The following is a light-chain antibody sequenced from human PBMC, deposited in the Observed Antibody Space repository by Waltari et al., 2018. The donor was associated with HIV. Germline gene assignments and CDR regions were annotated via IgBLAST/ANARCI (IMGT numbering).Light chain of an antibody. V-gene: IGKV3-15*01. CDR2: GAS. Sequence: EIVMTQSPATLSVSPGERATVSCTASQSVSSNVAWYQQKPGQAPRLLIYGASTRATGIPARFSGSESGTEFTLTISSLQSEDFAVYYCQQNHDWPPTTFGQGTRLEIK. J-gene: IGKJ5*01. CDR3: QQNHDWPPTT. CDR1: QSVSSN.